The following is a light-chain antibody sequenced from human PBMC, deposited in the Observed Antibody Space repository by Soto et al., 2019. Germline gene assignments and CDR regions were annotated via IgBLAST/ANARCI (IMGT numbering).Light chain of an antibody. CDR2: EGS. CDR3: CSYAGSLVV. CDR1: SSDVGSYNL. J-gene: IGLJ2*01. V-gene: IGLV2-23*01. Sequence: QSGLTQPASVSGSPGQSITISCTGTSSDVGSYNLVSWYQQHPGKAPKLMIYEGSKRPSGVSNRFSGSKSGNTASLTISGLQAEDEADYYCCSYAGSLVVFGGGTKVTVL.